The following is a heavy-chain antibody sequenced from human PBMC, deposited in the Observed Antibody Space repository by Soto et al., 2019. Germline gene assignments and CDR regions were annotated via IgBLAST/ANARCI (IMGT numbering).Heavy chain of an antibody. D-gene: IGHD6-19*01. CDR1: GFRFSDYY. CDR2: ISHSVITT. CDR3: ARVSRYSSGYYVFYSFDD. Sequence: LRLSCAASGFRFSDYYMAWIRQAPGKGLEWVSYISHSVITTYYADSARGRFTISRDNAKTSLFLQMNSLRVEDTAVYYCARVSRYSSGYYVFYSFDDWGQGTLVTVSS. J-gene: IGHJ4*02. V-gene: IGHV3-11*01.